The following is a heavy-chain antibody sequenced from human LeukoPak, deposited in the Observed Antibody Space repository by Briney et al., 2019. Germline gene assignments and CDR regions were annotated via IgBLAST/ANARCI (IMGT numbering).Heavy chain of an antibody. Sequence: PGGSLRLSCAASGFTFNDYAMHCVRQAPGKGLEWVSGISWNSGSTYYADSVKGRFTISRDNAKNSLYLQMNSLRAEDTAVYYCARDQVWSSSWSISAVSWFDPWGQGTLVTVSS. J-gene: IGHJ5*02. CDR1: GFTFNDYA. CDR3: ARDQVWSSSWSISAVSWFDP. D-gene: IGHD6-13*01. CDR2: ISWNSGST. V-gene: IGHV3-9*01.